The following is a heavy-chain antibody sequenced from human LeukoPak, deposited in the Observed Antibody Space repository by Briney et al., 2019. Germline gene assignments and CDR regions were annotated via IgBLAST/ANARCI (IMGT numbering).Heavy chain of an antibody. V-gene: IGHV3-21*01. D-gene: IGHD1-26*01. CDR1: GFTFNNYN. CDR3: ARDLMGWDLHYFDY. J-gene: IGHJ4*02. Sequence: GGSLRLSCAASGFTFNNYNMNWVRQAPGKGLEWVASISSSSSYMYYVDSVKGRFTISRDNAKNSLYLQMHSLRAEDTAVYYSARDLMGWDLHYFDYWGQGTLVTVSS. CDR2: ISSSSSYM.